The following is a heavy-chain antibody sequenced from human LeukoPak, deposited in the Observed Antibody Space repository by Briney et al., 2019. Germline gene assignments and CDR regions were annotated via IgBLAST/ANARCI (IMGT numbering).Heavy chain of an antibody. V-gene: IGHV3-23*01. CDR3: AKRGVVIRVILVGFHKEAYYFDS. Sequence: GGSLRLSCAVSGITLSNYGMTWVRQAPGKGLEWVAGISDTGGRTNYADSVKGRFTISRDNLKNTLYLQMNSLRAEDTAVYFCAKRGVVIRVILVGFHKEAYYFDSWGQGALVTVSS. J-gene: IGHJ4*02. CDR2: ISDTGGRT. CDR1: GITLSNYG. D-gene: IGHD3-22*01.